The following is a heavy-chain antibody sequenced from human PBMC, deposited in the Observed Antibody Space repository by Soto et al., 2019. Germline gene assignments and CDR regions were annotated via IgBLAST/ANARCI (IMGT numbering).Heavy chain of an antibody. CDR3: ARVARGRVVGATPPCFDY. V-gene: IGHV4-31*03. CDR1: GGSISSGIYY. D-gene: IGHD1-26*01. Sequence: SETLSLTCTVSGGSISSGIYYWSWIRQDPGTGLEWIGHIYYSGSTYYNPSLKSRVSMSVDTSKNQFSLKLTSVTAADTAVYYCARVARGRVVGATPPCFDYWGQGTLVTVSS. J-gene: IGHJ4*02. CDR2: IYYSGST.